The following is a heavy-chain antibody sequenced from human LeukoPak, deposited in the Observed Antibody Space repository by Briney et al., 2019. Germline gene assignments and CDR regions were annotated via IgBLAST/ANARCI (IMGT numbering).Heavy chain of an antibody. CDR2: IYTSGST. J-gene: IGHJ3*02. CDR1: GGSISSYY. V-gene: IGHV4-4*09. D-gene: IGHD3-3*01. CDR3: ARHYDFWSGPSAFDI. Sequence: SETLSLTCTVSGGSISSYYWSWIRQPPGKGLEWIGYIYTSGSTNYNPSLKSRVTISVDTSKSQFSLKLSSVTAADTAVYYCARHYDFWSGPSAFDIWGQGTMVTVSS.